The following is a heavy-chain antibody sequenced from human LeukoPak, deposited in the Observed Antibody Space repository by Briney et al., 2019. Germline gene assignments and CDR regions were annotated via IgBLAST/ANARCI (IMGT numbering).Heavy chain of an antibody. D-gene: IGHD2-8*01. CDR3: AKDRCSNGVGCYYYYMDV. CDR2: ISVSGNT. Sequence: GGSLRLSCAASGFTLSSYAMSWVRQAPGKGLEWVSAISVSGNTYHADSVKGRFTISRDSSKNTLYLQMNSLRADDTAVYYCAKDRCSNGVGCYYYYMDVWGKGTTVTIYS. V-gene: IGHV3-23*01. J-gene: IGHJ6*03. CDR1: GFTLSSYA.